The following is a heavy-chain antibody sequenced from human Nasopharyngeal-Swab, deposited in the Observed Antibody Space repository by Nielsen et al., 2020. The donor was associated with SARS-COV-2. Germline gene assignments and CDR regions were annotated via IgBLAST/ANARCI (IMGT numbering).Heavy chain of an antibody. J-gene: IGHJ4*02. V-gene: IGHV3-23*01. CDR3: AKTSARIGYSSGWGPDY. D-gene: IGHD6-19*01. CDR1: GFIFSSYA. Sequence: GGSLRLSCAASGFIFSSYAMSWVRQAPGKGLEWVSGISASGGSTYSADSVKGRFTISRDNSKNTLYLQMNSLRADDTAVYCCAKTSARIGYSSGWGPDYWGQGTLVTVSS. CDR2: ISASGGST.